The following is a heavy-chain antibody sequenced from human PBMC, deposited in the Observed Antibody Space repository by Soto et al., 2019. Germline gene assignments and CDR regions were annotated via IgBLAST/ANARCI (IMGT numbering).Heavy chain of an antibody. V-gene: IGHV1-69*02. CDR2: ILPIIGII. CDR1: GGTFSTYI. CDR3: AGDPFRHNTDSHAASYP. J-gene: IGHJ5*02. D-gene: IGHD3-16*01. Sequence: QVQLVQSGAEVKKPGSSVKVSCKASGGTFSTYIITWVRKAPGPGREWMGRILPIIGIIIYAQNFHGSVNISADQFAGTAYMEVDGLRSADTPVYYWAGDPFRHNTDSHAASYPWGQRTLGTVST.